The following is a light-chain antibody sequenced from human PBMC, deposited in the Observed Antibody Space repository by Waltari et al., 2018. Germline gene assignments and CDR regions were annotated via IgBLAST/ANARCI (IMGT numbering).Light chain of an antibody. CDR2: WAS. CDR3: QQYYSTPT. CDR1: RSVLYSSNNRNY. V-gene: IGKV4-1*01. J-gene: IGKJ5*01. Sequence: DIVMTQSPDSLAVYLGERATINCKSSRSVLYSSNNRNYLAWYQQKPGQSPKLLIYWASTRESGVPDRFSGSGSGTDFALTISSLQAEDVAVYYCQQYYSTPTFGQGTRLEIK.